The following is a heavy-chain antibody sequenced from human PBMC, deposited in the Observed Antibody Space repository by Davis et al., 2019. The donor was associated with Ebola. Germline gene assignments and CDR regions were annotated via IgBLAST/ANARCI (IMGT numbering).Heavy chain of an antibody. CDR1: GGSVSSGSYY. D-gene: IGHD5-18*01. J-gene: IGHJ4*02. CDR2: IYYSGST. Sequence: SETLSLTCTVSGGSVSSGSYYWSWIRQPPGKGLEWIGYIYYSGSTNYNPSLKSRVTISVDTSKNQFSLKLSSVTAADTAVYYCARVASYGDYFDYWGLGTLVTVSS. V-gene: IGHV4-61*01. CDR3: ARVASYGDYFDY.